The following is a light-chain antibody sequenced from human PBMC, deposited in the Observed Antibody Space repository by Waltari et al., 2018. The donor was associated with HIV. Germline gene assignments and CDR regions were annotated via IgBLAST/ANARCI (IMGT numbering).Light chain of an antibody. CDR3: AAWDDSLSGWV. Sequence: QSVLIQPPLLSGTPGQRVTIPCSESAFNLGNNLVYWSQHVPGTAPRLLIDEKNRRPSGVPERFSTSKSGTSASLAISGLRSEDEVDYYCAAWDDSLSGWVFGGGTKLTVL. CDR2: EKN. CDR1: AFNLGNNL. J-gene: IGLJ3*02. V-gene: IGLV1-47*01.